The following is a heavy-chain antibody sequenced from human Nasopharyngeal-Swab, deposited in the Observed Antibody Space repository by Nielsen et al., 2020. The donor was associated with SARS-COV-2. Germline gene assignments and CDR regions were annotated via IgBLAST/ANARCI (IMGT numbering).Heavy chain of an antibody. D-gene: IGHD6-19*01. Sequence: ASLKASCKASGYTFTSYGISWVRQAPGQGLEWMGWISAYNGNTNYAQKLQGRVTMTTDTSTSTAYMELRSLRSDDTAVYYCARAPIAVAGKTFDYWGQGTLVTVSS. J-gene: IGHJ4*02. V-gene: IGHV1-18*01. CDR2: ISAYNGNT. CDR1: GYTFTSYG. CDR3: ARAPIAVAGKTFDY.